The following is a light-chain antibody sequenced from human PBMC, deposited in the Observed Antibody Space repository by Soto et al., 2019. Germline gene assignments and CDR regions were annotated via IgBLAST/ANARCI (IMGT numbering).Light chain of an antibody. J-gene: IGKJ1*01. CDR3: QQSYTTPRT. CDR1: QNIRTS. Sequence: PMTQSPSSLSASVGARVTITCRASQNIRTSLNWYQQKPGKAPSLLIYAASTLQSGVPSRFSGSGSATDFTLTIISLQPEDFATYYCQQSYTTPRTFGQGTKVEIK. CDR2: AAS. V-gene: IGKV1-39*01.